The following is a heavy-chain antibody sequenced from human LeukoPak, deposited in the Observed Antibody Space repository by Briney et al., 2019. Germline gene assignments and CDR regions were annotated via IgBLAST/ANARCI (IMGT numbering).Heavy chain of an antibody. CDR1: GGSFSGYY. J-gene: IGHJ4*02. CDR3: ATHYGGNGVSSAD. CDR2: INHSGST. D-gene: IGHD4-23*01. Sequence: SETLSLTCAVYGGSFSGYYWSWIRQPPGKGLEWIGQINHSGSTNYSPSLKSRVTISVDTSKHQFSLKLSSVTAADTAVYYCATHYGGNGVSSADWGQGPLVTVSS. V-gene: IGHV4-34*01.